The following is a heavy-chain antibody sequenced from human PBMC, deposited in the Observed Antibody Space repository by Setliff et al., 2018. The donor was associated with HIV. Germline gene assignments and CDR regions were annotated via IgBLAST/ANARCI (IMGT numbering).Heavy chain of an antibody. CDR3: TRTPGAWQNYFDY. J-gene: IGHJ4*02. D-gene: IGHD2-15*01. CDR2: IKSKTDGETE. Sequence: GGSLRLSCAASGFTFTNAWMSWVRQAPGKGLEWVGRIKSKTDGETEDYAAPVKGRFTISRDDSLGIAYLQLNSLKSEDTAIYYCTRTPGAWQNYFDYWGQGTPVTVSS. V-gene: IGHV3-15*05. CDR1: GFTFTNAW.